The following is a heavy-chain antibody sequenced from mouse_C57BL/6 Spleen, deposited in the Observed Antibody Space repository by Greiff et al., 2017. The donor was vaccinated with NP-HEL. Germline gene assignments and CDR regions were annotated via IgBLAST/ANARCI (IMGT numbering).Heavy chain of an antibody. D-gene: IGHD2-5*01. Sequence: QVQLKESGAELVKPGASVKISCKASCYAFSSYWMNWVKQRPGKGLEWIGQIYPGDGDTNYNGKFKGKATLTADKSSSTAYMQLSSLTSEDSAVYFCARSFSNYYAMDYWGQGTSVTVSS. CDR1: CYAFSSYW. CDR2: IYPGDGDT. J-gene: IGHJ4*01. CDR3: ARSFSNYYAMDY. V-gene: IGHV1-80*01.